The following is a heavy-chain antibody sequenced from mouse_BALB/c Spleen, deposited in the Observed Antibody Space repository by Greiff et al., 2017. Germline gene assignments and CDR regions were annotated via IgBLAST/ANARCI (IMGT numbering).Heavy chain of an antibody. CDR3: ARDYYGSSYYFDY. V-gene: IGHV5-17*02. D-gene: IGHD1-1*01. CDR2: ISSGSSTI. CDR1: GFTFSSFG. J-gene: IGHJ2*01. Sequence: EVKLVESGGGLVQPGGSRKLSCAASGFTFSSFGMHWVRQAPEKGLEWVAYISSGSSTIYYADTVKGRFTISRDNPKNTLFLQMTRLRSEDTAMYYCARDYYGSSYYFDYWGQGTTLTVSS.